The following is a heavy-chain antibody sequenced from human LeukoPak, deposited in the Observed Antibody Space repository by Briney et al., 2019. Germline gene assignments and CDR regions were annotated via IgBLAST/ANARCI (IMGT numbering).Heavy chain of an antibody. CDR1: GDSFNEYY. Sequence: SKTLSLTCAVYGDSFNEYYWSWVRQPPGKALEWIGEINHSGSTNYNPSLKSRVTISVDKSLGQFFLRLSPVTAADTAVYYCARERASNNYYNYFDPWGQGTQVTVSS. V-gene: IGHV4-34*01. CDR3: ARERASNNYYNYFDP. J-gene: IGHJ5*02. CDR2: INHSGST. D-gene: IGHD1-1*01.